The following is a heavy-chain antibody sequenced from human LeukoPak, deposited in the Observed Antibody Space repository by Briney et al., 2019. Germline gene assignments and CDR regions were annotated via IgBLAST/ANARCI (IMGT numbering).Heavy chain of an antibody. Sequence: SSETLSLTCAVYGGSSSDYYWGWIRQPPGKGLEWIGSIYYSGSTYYNPSLKSRVTISVDTSKNQFSLNLSSVTAADTAVYYCARRPFGALHYNWFDPWGQGTLVTVSS. CDR3: ARRPFGALHYNWFDP. CDR2: IYYSGST. CDR1: GGSSSDYY. J-gene: IGHJ5*02. V-gene: IGHV4-39*01. D-gene: IGHD3-10*01.